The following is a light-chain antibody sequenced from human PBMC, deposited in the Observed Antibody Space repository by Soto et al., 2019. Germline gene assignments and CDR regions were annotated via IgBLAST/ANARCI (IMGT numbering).Light chain of an antibody. CDR1: QSVSSY. CDR3: QQRSNWPPTWT. Sequence: EIVLTQSPATLSLSPGERATLSCRASQSVSSYLAWYQQKPGQAPRLLIHDASTRATGIPARFSGSGSGTDFTLTISSLEPEDFAVYYFQQRSNWPPTWTFGQGTKVEIK. J-gene: IGKJ1*01. CDR2: DAS. V-gene: IGKV3-11*01.